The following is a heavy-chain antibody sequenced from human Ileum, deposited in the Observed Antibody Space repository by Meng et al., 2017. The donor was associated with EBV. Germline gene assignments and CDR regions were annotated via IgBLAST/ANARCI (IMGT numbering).Heavy chain of an antibody. CDR1: GDSISRDIW. D-gene: IGHD1-7*01. CDR3: GRDQGRELINH. CDR2: VYHRGDT. V-gene: IGHV4-4*02. Sequence: QVEPQESGPGRVEPSGTPALTCTVSGDSISRDIWWSWVRQPPGKGLEWIGEVYHRGDTNYNPSLKSRVDISVDKSKNQFYLSLFSVTAADTAVYYCGRDQGRELINHWGQGTLVTVSS. J-gene: IGHJ4*02.